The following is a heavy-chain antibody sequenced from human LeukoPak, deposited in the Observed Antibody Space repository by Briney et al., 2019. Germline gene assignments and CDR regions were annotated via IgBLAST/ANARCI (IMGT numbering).Heavy chain of an antibody. J-gene: IGHJ4*02. V-gene: IGHV1-69*06. CDR1: GGTFSSYA. CDR3: ARSRNYYDSSGYYVDDLFDY. D-gene: IGHD3-22*01. CDR2: VIPIFGTA. Sequence: SVKVSCKASGGTFSSYAISWVRQAPGQGLEWVGGVIPIFGTANYAQKFQGRVTITADKSTSTAYMELSSLRSEDTAVYYCARSRNYYDSSGYYVDDLFDYWGQGTLVTVSS.